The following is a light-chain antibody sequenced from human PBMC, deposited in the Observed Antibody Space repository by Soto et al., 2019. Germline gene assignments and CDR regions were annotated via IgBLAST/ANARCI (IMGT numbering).Light chain of an antibody. V-gene: IGKV1-16*01. CDR3: HHYNSYSEA. CDR2: DVS. J-gene: IGKJ1*01. Sequence: QMTQSPSSLSASVGDSVSITCRASQGLSTSLAWFQQKPGKPPRFLIYDVSRLQTGVPSRFSGSGSGTHFTLTITNLQPEDFTTYYCHHYNSYSEAFGQGTKVELK. CDR1: QGLSTS.